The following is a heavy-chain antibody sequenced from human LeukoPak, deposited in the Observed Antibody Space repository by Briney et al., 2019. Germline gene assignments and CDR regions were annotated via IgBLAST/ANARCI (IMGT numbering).Heavy chain of an antibody. CDR2: IYPSDADT. D-gene: IGHD3-10*01. J-gene: IGHJ3*02. CDR3: ARRRPGDDAFDI. Sequence: GESLKISCKGSGYSFSTYWIHWVRQMPGKGLEWMGGIYPSDADTRYSPSFQGQVNISADKSITIAYLQWSSLKASDTAMDYCARRRPGDDAFDIWGQGTKVTVSS. CDR1: GYSFSTYW. V-gene: IGHV5-51*01.